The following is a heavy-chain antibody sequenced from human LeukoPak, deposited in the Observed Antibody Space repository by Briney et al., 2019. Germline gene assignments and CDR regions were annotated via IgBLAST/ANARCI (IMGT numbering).Heavy chain of an antibody. J-gene: IGHJ6*03. D-gene: IGHD3-3*01. Sequence: SETLSLTCTVSGGSISSYYWSWIRQPAGKGLEWIGRIYTSGSTNHNPSLKSRVTMSVDTSKNQFSLKLSSVTAADTAVYYCARVKRLRFLEWLPTSGYYMDVWGKGTTVTVSS. CDR2: IYTSGST. V-gene: IGHV4-4*07. CDR1: GGSISSYY. CDR3: ARVKRLRFLEWLPTSGYYMDV.